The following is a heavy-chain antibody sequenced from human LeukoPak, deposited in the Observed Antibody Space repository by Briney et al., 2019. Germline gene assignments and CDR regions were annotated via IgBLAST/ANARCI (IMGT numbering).Heavy chain of an antibody. CDR2: ISSSSSYI. J-gene: IGHJ4*02. CDR1: GFTFSSYS. D-gene: IGHD3-10*01. V-gene: IGHV3-21*01. CDR3: ARVHWGSGSYRDY. Sequence: GXXXRLSCAASGFTFSSYSMNWVRQAPGKGLEWVSSISSSSSYIYYADSVKGRFTISRDNAKNSLYLQMNSLRAEDTAVYYCARVHWGSGSYRDYWGQGTLVTVSS.